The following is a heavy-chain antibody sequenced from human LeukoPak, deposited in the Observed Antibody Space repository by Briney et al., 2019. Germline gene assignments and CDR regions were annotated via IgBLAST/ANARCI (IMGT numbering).Heavy chain of an antibody. Sequence: SETLSLTCAVSGGSISSSNWWSWVRQPPGKGLEWIGEIYHSGSTNYNPSLKSRVTISVDTSKNQFSLKLSSVTAADTAVYYCAGFRMVRGVISNRFDPWGQGTLVTVSS. V-gene: IGHV4-4*02. D-gene: IGHD3-10*01. CDR1: GGSISSSNW. CDR2: IYHSGST. J-gene: IGHJ5*02. CDR3: AGFRMVRGVISNRFDP.